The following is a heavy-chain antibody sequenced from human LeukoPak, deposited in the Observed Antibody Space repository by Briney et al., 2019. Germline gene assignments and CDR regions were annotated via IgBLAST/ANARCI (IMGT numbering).Heavy chain of an antibody. V-gene: IGHV4-59*11. D-gene: IGHD5-18*01. Sequence: SETLSLTCTVSGGSISSHYWSWVRQPPGKGLEWIGYVLDNVRTKDNPSLNSRFTLSADTSKNQFSLRLTSVTAADTAVYYCGTIKRGNIFGFFDFWGQGILVTVSS. CDR3: GTIKRGNIFGFFDF. CDR2: VLDNVRT. J-gene: IGHJ4*02. CDR1: GGSISSHY.